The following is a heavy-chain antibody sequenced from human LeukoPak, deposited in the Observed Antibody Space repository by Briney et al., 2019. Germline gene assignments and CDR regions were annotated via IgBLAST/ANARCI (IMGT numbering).Heavy chain of an antibody. CDR3: AKAQWLAEFDY. J-gene: IGHJ4*02. CDR2: IYSGGST. D-gene: IGHD6-19*01. Sequence: QAGGSLRLSCAASGFTVSSNYMSWVRQAPGKGLEWVSVIYSGGSTYYADSVKGRFTISRDNSKNTLYLQMNSLRAEDTAVYYCAKAQWLAEFDYWGQGTLVTVSS. V-gene: IGHV3-53*01. CDR1: GFTVSSNY.